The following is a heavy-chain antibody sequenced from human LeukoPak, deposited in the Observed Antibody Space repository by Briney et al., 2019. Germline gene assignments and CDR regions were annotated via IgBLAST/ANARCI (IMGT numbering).Heavy chain of an antibody. Sequence: GASVKVSCKTSGYTFTGYYMHWVRQAPGQGLEWMGWINPNSGGTDYAQKFQGRVTMARDTSISTAYMELSRLRSDDTAVYYCARDALDCGDPEAWDYWGQGTLVTVSS. D-gene: IGHD4-17*01. CDR3: ARDALDCGDPEAWDY. CDR1: GYTFTGYY. CDR2: INPNSGGT. V-gene: IGHV1-2*02. J-gene: IGHJ4*02.